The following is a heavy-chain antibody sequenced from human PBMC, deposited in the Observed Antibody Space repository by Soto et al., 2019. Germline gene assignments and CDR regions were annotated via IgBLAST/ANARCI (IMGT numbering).Heavy chain of an antibody. Sequence: SVKVSCKASGGTFSSYTISWVRQAPGQGLEWMGRIIPILGIANYAQKFQGRVTITADKSTSTAYMELSSLRSEDTAVYYCASRITIFFDYYGMDAWAQGTTVPVSS. D-gene: IGHD3-9*01. CDR1: GGTFSSYT. V-gene: IGHV1-69*02. CDR3: ASRITIFFDYYGMDA. CDR2: IIPILGIA. J-gene: IGHJ6*02.